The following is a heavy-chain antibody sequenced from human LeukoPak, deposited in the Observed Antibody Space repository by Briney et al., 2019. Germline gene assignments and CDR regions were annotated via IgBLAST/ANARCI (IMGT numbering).Heavy chain of an antibody. Sequence: GGSLRLSCAASGCTFSKYWMLWVRQAPGKGLESVSRINTDGTVTAYADSVKGRFTVSRDNADNTMFLQMNSVRDEDTAVYYCATKQWLAPPPDSWGQGTPVAVSS. J-gene: IGHJ4*02. CDR1: GCTFSKYW. CDR2: INTDGTVT. D-gene: IGHD6-19*01. V-gene: IGHV3-74*01. CDR3: ATKQWLAPPPDS.